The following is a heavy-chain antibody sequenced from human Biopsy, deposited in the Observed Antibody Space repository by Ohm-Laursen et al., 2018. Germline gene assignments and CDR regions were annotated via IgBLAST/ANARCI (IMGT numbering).Heavy chain of an antibody. CDR1: GFTFSGFS. J-gene: IGHJ2*01. D-gene: IGHD3-16*01. Sequence: SLRLSCTASGFTFSGFSMNWVRQAPGKGLEWVSSISASGNHIYYTDSVKGRFTVSRDNGKNSVYLQMNSLKTEDTAVYYCVRVGATEVSHYFDHWGRGTLVTVSS. CDR3: VRVGATEVSHYFDH. CDR2: ISASGNHI. V-gene: IGHV3-21*04.